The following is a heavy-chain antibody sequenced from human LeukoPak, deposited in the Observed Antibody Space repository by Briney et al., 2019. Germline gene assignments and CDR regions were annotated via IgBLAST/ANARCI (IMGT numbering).Heavy chain of an antibody. CDR1: GFTFSTYW. CDR2: INSDGSST. D-gene: IGHD6-19*01. V-gene: IGHV3-74*01. CDR3: ARVINSGWLGELSD. J-gene: IGHJ4*02. Sequence: TGGSLRLSCAASGFTFSTYWMHWVRQAPGKGLVWVSRINSDGSSTTYADSVKGRFTISRDNAKNTLYLQTNSLRAEDTAVYYCARVINSGWLGELSDWGQGTLVTVSS.